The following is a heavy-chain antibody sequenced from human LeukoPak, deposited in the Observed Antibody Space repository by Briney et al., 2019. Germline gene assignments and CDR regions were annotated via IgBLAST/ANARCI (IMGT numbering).Heavy chain of an antibody. Sequence: GGSLRPSCAASGFTFSSYAMHWVRQAPGKGLEWVAVISYDGSNKYYADSVKGRFTISRDNFKNTLYLQMNSLRAEDTAVYYCARDLVVVAAAFQWYYYYGMDVWGQGTTVTVSS. CDR1: GFTFSSYA. V-gene: IGHV3-30*04. D-gene: IGHD2-15*01. CDR3: ARDLVVVAAAFQWYYYYGMDV. J-gene: IGHJ6*02. CDR2: ISYDGSNK.